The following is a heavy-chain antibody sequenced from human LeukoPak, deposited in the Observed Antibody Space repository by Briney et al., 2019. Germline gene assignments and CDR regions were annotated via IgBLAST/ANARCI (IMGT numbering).Heavy chain of an antibody. CDR2: IWYDGSNK. J-gene: IGHJ6*03. Sequence: GGSLRLSCAASGFTFSSHGMHWVRQAPGKGLEWVAVIWYDGSNKYYADSVKGRFTISRDNSKNTLYVEMNSLRAEDTAVYYCVRWGPDKAMDVWDKGTTVTVSS. D-gene: IGHD7-27*01. V-gene: IGHV3-33*01. CDR3: VRWGPDKAMDV. CDR1: GFTFSSHG.